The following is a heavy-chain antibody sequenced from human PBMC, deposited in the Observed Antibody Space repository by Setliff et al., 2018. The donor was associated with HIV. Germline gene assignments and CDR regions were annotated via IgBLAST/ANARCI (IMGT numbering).Heavy chain of an antibody. CDR1: GYTFTSYY. J-gene: IGHJ5*02. D-gene: IGHD3-10*01. CDR2: INPSVGTT. CDR3: ARDHYYGSGTYYRGGSGFDP. Sequence: ASVKVSCKASGYTFTSYYLNWVRQAPGQGLEWMGIINPSVGTTRYAHKFQGRVTMTRATSTSTVYMELSSLRSEDTAVYYCARDHYYGSGTYYRGGSGFDPWGQGTLVT. V-gene: IGHV1-46*01.